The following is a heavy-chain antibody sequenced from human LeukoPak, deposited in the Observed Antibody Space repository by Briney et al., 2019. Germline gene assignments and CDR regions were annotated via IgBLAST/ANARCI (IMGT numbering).Heavy chain of an antibody. Sequence: GSLRLSCAASGFTFSRYSMNWVRQAPGKGLDWVSYINSVGSTIYYADSVKGRFTISRDNAKNSLYLQMNSLRAEDTAVYYCARGVAGTNYYYYMDVWGKGTTVTVSS. CDR2: INSVGSTI. CDR3: ARGVAGTNYYYYMDV. V-gene: IGHV3-48*01. J-gene: IGHJ6*03. CDR1: GFTFSRYS. D-gene: IGHD6-19*01.